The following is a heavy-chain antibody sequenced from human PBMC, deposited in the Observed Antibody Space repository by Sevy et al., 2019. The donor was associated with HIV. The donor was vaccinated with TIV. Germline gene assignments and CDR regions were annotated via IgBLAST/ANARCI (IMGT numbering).Heavy chain of an antibody. Sequence: ASVKVSCKASGYTFTDYYIHWVRQAPGQGLEWMAWFNPNDGVTNYAQRFQGGVTVTRDRSTSTAYMELRGLRSDDTAIYYCARLTTMPTSDLYGMDVWGQGTTVTVSS. CDR1: GYTFTDYY. V-gene: IGHV1-2*02. J-gene: IGHJ6*02. CDR2: FNPNDGVT. D-gene: IGHD1-1*01. CDR3: ARLTTMPTSDLYGMDV.